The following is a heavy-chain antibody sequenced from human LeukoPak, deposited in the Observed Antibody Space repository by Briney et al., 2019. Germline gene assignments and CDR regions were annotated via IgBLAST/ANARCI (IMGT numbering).Heavy chain of an antibody. CDR1: GFTFSSYS. D-gene: IGHD3-3*01. CDR2: ISSSSSYI. V-gene: IGHV3-21*01. CDR3: ARIMDFWSGRAAHYYYYYGMDV. Sequence: GGSLRLSCAASGFTFSSYSMNWVRQAPGKGLEWVSSISSSSSYIYYADPAKGRCTISRENAKNSLYLQMNSLRAEDTAVYYCARIMDFWSGRAAHYYYYYGMDVWGQGTTVTVSS. J-gene: IGHJ6*02.